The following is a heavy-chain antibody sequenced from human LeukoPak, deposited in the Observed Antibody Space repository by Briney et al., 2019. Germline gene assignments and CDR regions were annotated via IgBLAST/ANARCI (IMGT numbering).Heavy chain of an antibody. Sequence: SEILSLTCTVSGGSISSYYWSWIRQPPGKGLEWIGYIYYSGSTNYNPSLKSRVTISVDTSKNQFSLKLSSVTAADTAVYYCARSPGFDYDFWSGHFDYWGQGTLVTVSS. J-gene: IGHJ4*02. D-gene: IGHD3-3*01. CDR1: GGSISSYY. CDR3: ARSPGFDYDFWSGHFDY. V-gene: IGHV4-59*08. CDR2: IYYSGST.